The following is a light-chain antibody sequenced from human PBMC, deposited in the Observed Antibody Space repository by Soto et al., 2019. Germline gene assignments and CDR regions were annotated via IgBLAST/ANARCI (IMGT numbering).Light chain of an antibody. Sequence: EIVMTQSPATLSVSPGERATLSCRASQSVSSNSAWYQQKSGQAPRLLIYDASTRATGIPARFSGGGSGTEFTLTISSLQSEDFAVYYCLQYNNWPPWTFGQGTKVDIK. V-gene: IGKV3-15*01. J-gene: IGKJ1*01. CDR3: LQYNNWPPWT. CDR1: QSVSSN. CDR2: DAS.